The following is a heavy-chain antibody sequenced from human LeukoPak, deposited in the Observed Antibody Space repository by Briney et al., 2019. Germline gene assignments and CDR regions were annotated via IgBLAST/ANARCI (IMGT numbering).Heavy chain of an antibody. CDR3: VKGGAVAGSAFDI. Sequence: GRSLRLSCAASGFTFSNYGMHWVRQAPGKGLEYVSAISSNGGSTYYADSVKGRFTISRDNSKNTLYLQMSSLRAEDTAVYYCVKGGAVAGSAFDIWGQGTMVTVSS. CDR2: ISSNGGST. CDR1: GFTFSNYG. V-gene: IGHV3-64D*09. D-gene: IGHD6-19*01. J-gene: IGHJ3*02.